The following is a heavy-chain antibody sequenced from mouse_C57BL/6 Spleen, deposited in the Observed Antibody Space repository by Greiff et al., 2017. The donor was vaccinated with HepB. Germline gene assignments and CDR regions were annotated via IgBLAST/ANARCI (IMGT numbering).Heavy chain of an antibody. CDR3: ARDDYAAMDY. J-gene: IGHJ4*01. CDR2: ISDGGSYT. D-gene: IGHD2-4*01. V-gene: IGHV5-4*01. Sequence: VKLVESGGGLVKPGGSLKLSCAASGFTFSSYAMSWVRQTPEKRLEWVATISDGGSYTYYPDNVKGRFTISRDNAKNNLYLQMSHLKSEDTAMYYCARDDYAAMDYWGQGTSVTVSS. CDR1: GFTFSSYA.